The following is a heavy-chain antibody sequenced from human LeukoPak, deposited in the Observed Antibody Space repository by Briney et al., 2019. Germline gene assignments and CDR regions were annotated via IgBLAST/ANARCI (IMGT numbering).Heavy chain of an antibody. J-gene: IGHJ4*02. CDR3: ANGGSGSSHYWRD. Sequence: PGGSLRLSCAASGFRFSRYWMTWVRQAPGKGPEWVANINPDGREKYYVDSVKGRFTISRDNAKNSLSLQMNNLRAEDTAVYYCANGGSGSSHYWRDWGRGARVTVSS. V-gene: IGHV3-7*01. D-gene: IGHD3-16*01. CDR2: INPDGREK. CDR1: GFRFSRYW.